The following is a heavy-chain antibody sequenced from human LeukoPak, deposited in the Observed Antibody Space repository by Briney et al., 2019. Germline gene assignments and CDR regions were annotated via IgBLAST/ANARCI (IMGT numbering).Heavy chain of an antibody. J-gene: IGHJ4*02. CDR3: AKVRQFTAATGTGLDY. V-gene: IGHV3-33*03. CDR2: IWHDGSIK. Sequence: GGSLRLSCAASGLTFSNYGMPWVRQTPGKGLDWVAVIWHDGSIKYYADSVRGRFTISRDNSMNTVYLQMNSLRVEDTAVYYCAKVRQFTAATGTGLDYWGQGTLVTVSS. D-gene: IGHD6-13*01. CDR1: GLTFSNYG.